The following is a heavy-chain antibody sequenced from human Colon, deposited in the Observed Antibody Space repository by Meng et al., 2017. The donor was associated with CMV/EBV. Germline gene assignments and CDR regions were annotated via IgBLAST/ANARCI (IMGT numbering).Heavy chain of an antibody. V-gene: IGHV3-23*01. D-gene: IGHD2/OR15-2a*01. J-gene: IGHJ4*02. CDR1: GLNFNMSA. Sequence: CVVSGLNFNMSAMPWVRQAPGKGPEWVSVVSVSSGDIVYSDSVRGRFTISRDNSKNTVYLQMHSLRAEDTAVYYCASQFESFYAPLDYWGQGTLVTVSS. CDR3: ASQFESFYAPLDY. CDR2: VSVSSGDI.